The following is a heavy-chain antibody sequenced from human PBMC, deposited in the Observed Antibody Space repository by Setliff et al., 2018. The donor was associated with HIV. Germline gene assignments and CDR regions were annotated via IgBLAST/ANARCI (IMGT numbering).Heavy chain of an antibody. V-gene: IGHV1-3*03. CDR2: INAGNGNT. Sequence: GASVKVSCKASGYTFTNYAIHWVRQAPGQRLEWMGWINAGNGNTKYSQEFQDRVTITRDTSASTAYMEVSNLRSEDMAVYYCARERDSNGYQFDYWGQGTLVTVSS. J-gene: IGHJ4*02. CDR3: ARERDSNGYQFDY. CDR1: GYTFTNYA. D-gene: IGHD3-22*01.